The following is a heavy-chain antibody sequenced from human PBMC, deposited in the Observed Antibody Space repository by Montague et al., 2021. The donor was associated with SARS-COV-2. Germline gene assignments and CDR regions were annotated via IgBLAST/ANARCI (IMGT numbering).Heavy chain of an antibody. CDR2: IYYSGST. Sequence: TLSLTCTVSGGSISSGGYYWSWIRQPPGKGLEWIGYIYYSGSTYYNPSPKSRVTISVDTSKNQFSLKLSSVTAADTAVYYCARAAPWSFRDILTGYYYYYGMDVWGQGTTVTVSS. CDR1: GGSISSGGYY. J-gene: IGHJ6*02. D-gene: IGHD3-9*01. CDR3: ARAAPWSFRDILTGYYYYYGMDV. V-gene: IGHV4-31*03.